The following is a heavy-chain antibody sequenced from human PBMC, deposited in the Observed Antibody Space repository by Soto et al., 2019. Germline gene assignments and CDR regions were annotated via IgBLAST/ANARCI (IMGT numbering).Heavy chain of an antibody. D-gene: IGHD1-26*01. V-gene: IGHV4-30-4*01. CDR1: GGSIISGDFY. CDR3: ARVGAIVGANSGDY. CDR2: IYYSGST. Sequence: PSETLSLTCSFSGGSIISGDFYWSWIRQPPGKGLEWIGYIYYSGSTYYNPSLRSRVAISLDTSNNQFSLKLSSVTAADTAVYYCARVGAIVGANSGDYWGQGTLVTVSS. J-gene: IGHJ4*02.